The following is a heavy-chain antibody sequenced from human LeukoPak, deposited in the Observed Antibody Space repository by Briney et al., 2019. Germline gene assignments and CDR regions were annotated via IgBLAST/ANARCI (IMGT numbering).Heavy chain of an antibody. D-gene: IGHD3-9*01. CDR3: ARDRIKIGYYDILTGYPPGGMDG. Sequence: PGGSLRLSCAASGFTFSSYWMSWVRQAPGKGVEWVANIKQDGSEKYYVDSVKGRFTISRDNAKNSLYLQMNSLRAEDTAVYYCARDRIKIGYYDILTGYPPGGMDGWGQGTTVTVS. J-gene: IGHJ6*02. V-gene: IGHV3-7*01. CDR2: IKQDGSEK. CDR1: GFTFSSYW.